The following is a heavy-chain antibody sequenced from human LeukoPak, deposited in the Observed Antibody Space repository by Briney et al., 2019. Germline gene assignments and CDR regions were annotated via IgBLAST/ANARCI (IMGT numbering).Heavy chain of an antibody. CDR3: ASDTYYYDSSGYYSDNLPFDY. CDR2: ISDSGGGT. V-gene: IGHV3-23*01. J-gene: IGHJ4*02. CDR1: GFTFSSYA. Sequence: GGSLRLSCAASGFTFSSYAMNWVRQAPGKGLEWVSIISDSGGGTFYADSVTGRFTISRDNSKITLYLQMNSLRAEDTAVYYCASDTYYYDSSGYYSDNLPFDYWGQGTLVTVSS. D-gene: IGHD3-22*01.